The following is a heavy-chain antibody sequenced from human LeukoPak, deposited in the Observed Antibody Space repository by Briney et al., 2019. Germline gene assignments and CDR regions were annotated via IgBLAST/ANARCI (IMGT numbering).Heavy chain of an antibody. Sequence: SETLSLTCAVYGGSFSGYYWSWIRQPPGKGLEWIGEINHSGSTNYNPSLKSRVTISVDTSKNQFSLKLSSVTAADTAVYYCARRRLRHRSFDYWGQGTLVTVSS. CDR2: INHSGST. V-gene: IGHV4-34*01. CDR3: ARRRLRHRSFDY. CDR1: GGSFSGYY. D-gene: IGHD6-25*01. J-gene: IGHJ4*02.